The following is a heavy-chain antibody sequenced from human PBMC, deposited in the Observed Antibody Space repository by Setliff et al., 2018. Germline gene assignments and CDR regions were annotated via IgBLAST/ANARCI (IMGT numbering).Heavy chain of an antibody. V-gene: IGHV4-38-2*01. CDR2: IHHSGKA. J-gene: IGHJ5*02. Sequence: SETLSLTCAVSGFSISSGYYWGWIRQPPGKGLEWIVNIHHSGKAYYNPSLKGRVTMSVDTPKNHVSLKLSSVTAADTAVYYCARAHTWSLPNDNSGYPGWFDPWGQGTLVTVSS. CDR1: GFSISSGYY. D-gene: IGHD3-22*01. CDR3: ARAHTWSLPNDNSGYPGWFDP.